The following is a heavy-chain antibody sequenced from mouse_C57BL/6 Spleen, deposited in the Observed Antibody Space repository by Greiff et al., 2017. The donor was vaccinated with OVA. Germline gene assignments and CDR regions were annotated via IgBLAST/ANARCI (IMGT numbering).Heavy chain of an antibody. J-gene: IGHJ4*01. CDR3: ARWGDYYDYDGGAMDY. D-gene: IGHD2-4*01. CDR2: IYPRSGNT. V-gene: IGHV1-81*01. CDR1: GYTFTSYG. Sequence: VQLQQSGAELARPGASVKLSCKASGYTFTSYGISWVKQRTGQGLEWIGEIYPRSGNTYYTEKFKGKATLPADKSSSTAYMELRSLTSEDSAVYFCARWGDYYDYDGGAMDYWGQGTSVTVSS.